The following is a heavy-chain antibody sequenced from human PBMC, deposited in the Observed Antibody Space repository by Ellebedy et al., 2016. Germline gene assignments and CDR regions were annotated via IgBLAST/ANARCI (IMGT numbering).Heavy chain of an antibody. CDR1: GGSISSYY. D-gene: IGHD3-10*01. Sequence: GSLRLXXTVSGGSISSYYWSWIRQPPGKGLEWIGYIYYSGSTNYNPSLKSRVTISVDTSKNQFSLKLSSVTAADTAVYYCASAPAGGSGRFDYWGQGTLVTVSS. CDR3: ASAPAGGSGRFDY. V-gene: IGHV4-59*01. J-gene: IGHJ4*02. CDR2: IYYSGST.